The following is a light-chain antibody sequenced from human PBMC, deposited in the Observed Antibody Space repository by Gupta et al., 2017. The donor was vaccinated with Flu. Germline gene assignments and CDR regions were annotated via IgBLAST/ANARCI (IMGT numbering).Light chain of an antibody. CDR3: SSYTSISTWV. V-gene: IGLV2-14*01. Sequence: QSALTQPASVSGSPGQSITISCTGTSSDVGRHNYVSWYQQHPGKAPKLIIYEYTNRPSGVSYRFSGSKSGNTASLTISGLQAEDEADYYCSSYTSISTWVFGGGTKVTVL. J-gene: IGLJ3*02. CDR1: SSDVGRHNY. CDR2: EYT.